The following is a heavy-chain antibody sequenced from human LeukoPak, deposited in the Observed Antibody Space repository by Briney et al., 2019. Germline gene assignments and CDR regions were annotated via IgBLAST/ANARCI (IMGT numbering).Heavy chain of an antibody. Sequence: SVKVSCKASGGTFSSYAISWVRQAPGQGLEWMGRIIPIFGTANYAQKFQGRVTITTDESTGTAYMELSSLRSEDTAVYYCAREDIVVVVAASHFDYWGQGTLVTVSS. CDR3: AREDIVVVVAASHFDY. D-gene: IGHD2-15*01. V-gene: IGHV1-69*05. CDR2: IIPIFGTA. J-gene: IGHJ4*02. CDR1: GGTFSSYA.